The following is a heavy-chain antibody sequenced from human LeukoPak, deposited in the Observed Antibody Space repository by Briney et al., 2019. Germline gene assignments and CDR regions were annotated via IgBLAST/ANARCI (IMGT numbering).Heavy chain of an antibody. D-gene: IGHD3-22*01. CDR2: IYSGGST. V-gene: IGHV3-66*02. CDR1: GFTFSSYA. Sequence: GGSLRLSCAASGFTFSSYAMSWVRQAPGKGLEWVSVIYSGGSTYYADSVKGRFTISRDNSKNTLYLQMNSLRAEDTAVYYCARDYYDSSGAGSLWGQGTLVTVSS. CDR3: ARDYYDSSGAGSL. J-gene: IGHJ4*02.